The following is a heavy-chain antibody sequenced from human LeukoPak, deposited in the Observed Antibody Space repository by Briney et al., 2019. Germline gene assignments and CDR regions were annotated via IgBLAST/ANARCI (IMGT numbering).Heavy chain of an antibody. V-gene: IGHV3-49*04. J-gene: IGHJ4*02. CDR1: EFTFSSYS. Sequence: GGSLRLSCAASEFTFSSYSMNWVRQAPGKGLEWVAFIRSKSYGGTSEYAASVRGRFTVSRDDSKSIAYLQMESLKTEDTAVYYCSRDFWRFGLDFWGQGTPVTVSS. CDR3: SRDFWRFGLDF. D-gene: IGHD3-10*01. CDR2: IRSKSYGGTS.